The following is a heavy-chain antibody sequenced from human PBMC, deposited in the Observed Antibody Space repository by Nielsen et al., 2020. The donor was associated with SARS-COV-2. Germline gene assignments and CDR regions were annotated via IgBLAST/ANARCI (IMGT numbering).Heavy chain of an antibody. D-gene: IGHD2-15*01. J-gene: IGHJ6*02. CDR3: ARDRGYSCMDV. CDR1: GGSISSGGYS. CDR2: IYHSGST. Sequence: SETLSLTCAVSGGSISSGGYSWSWIRQPPGKGLEWIGYIYHSGSTYYNPSLKSRVTISVDRSKNQFSLKLSSVTAADTAVYYCARDRGYSCMDVWDQGTTVTVSS. V-gene: IGHV4-30-2*01.